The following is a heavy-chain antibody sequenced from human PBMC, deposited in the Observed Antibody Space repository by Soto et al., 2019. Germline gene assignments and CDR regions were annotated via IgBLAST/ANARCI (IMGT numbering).Heavy chain of an antibody. J-gene: IGHJ6*02. CDR1: GFISNTYS. CDR2: ISHDGNNK. V-gene: IGHV3-30-3*01. Sequence: VQLVESGGGVVQPGRSLRLSCAASGFISNTYSMHWVRQAPGKGLEWVAVISHDGNNKNYADSVKGRFTISRDDSTDTLHLQMNSLRVEDTAVYFCARPGSGYDVLTGRYFYYYHAMDVWGQGTTVTVSS. CDR3: ARPGSGYDVLTGRYFYYYHAMDV. D-gene: IGHD3-9*01.